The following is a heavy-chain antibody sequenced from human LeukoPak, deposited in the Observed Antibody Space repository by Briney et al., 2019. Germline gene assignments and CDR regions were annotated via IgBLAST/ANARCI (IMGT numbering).Heavy chain of an antibody. V-gene: IGHV1-46*01. CDR2: INPSGGST. CDR3: ARDKRLGIHPYVPLGY. D-gene: IGHD5-18*01. J-gene: IGHJ4*02. CDR1: GYTFTSYY. Sequence: ASVKVSCKASGYTFTSYYMHWVRQAPGQGLEWMGIINPSGGSTSYAQKFQGRVTMTRDTSTSTVYMELSSLRSEDTAVYYCARDKRLGIHPYVPLGYWGQGTLVTVSS.